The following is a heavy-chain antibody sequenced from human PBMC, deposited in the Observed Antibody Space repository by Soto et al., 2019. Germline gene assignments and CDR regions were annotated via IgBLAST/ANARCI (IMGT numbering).Heavy chain of an antibody. D-gene: IGHD6-19*01. Sequence: EAQLVESGGGLVKPGGSLRLSCAASGFTFSNVWMHWVRQAPGKGLEWVGRIKSKIDGETTDYAAPVKGRFSSSREVSKNTLYLQMNSLKTEDTAVYYCTPLSLKYVSGWYDFYDGGQGTLVTVSS. V-gene: IGHV3-15*07. CDR1: GFTFSNVW. CDR3: TPLSLKYVSGWYDFYD. CDR2: IKSKIDGETT. J-gene: IGHJ4*02.